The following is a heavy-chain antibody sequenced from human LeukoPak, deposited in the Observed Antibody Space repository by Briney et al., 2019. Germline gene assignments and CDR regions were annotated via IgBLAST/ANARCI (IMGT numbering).Heavy chain of an antibody. Sequence: GGSLRLSCAASGFTVTNNYMAWFRLAPGKGLEWVSVIYSGAGTYYADSVKGRFTISRDKSKNTLYLQINSLRAEDTALYYCARIDPNNYDFWSGYYSGAYYFDYWGQGTLVTVSP. J-gene: IGHJ4*02. CDR2: IYSGAGT. V-gene: IGHV3-53*01. CDR3: ARIDPNNYDFWSGYYSGAYYFDY. D-gene: IGHD3-3*01. CDR1: GFTVTNNY.